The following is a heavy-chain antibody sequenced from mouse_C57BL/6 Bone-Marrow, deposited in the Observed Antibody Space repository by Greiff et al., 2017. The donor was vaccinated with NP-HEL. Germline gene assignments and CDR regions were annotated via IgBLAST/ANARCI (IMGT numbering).Heavy chain of an antibody. CDR1: GYTFTSYT. CDR3: ARGVLRNYVDY. V-gene: IGHV1-4*01. D-gene: IGHD1-1*01. Sequence: QVHVKQSGAELARPGASVKMSCKASGYTFTSYTMHWVKQRPGQGLEWIGYINPSSGYTKYNQKFKDKATLTADKSSSTAYMQLSSLTSEDSAVYYCARGVLRNYVDYWGQGTTLTVSS. J-gene: IGHJ2*01. CDR2: INPSSGYT.